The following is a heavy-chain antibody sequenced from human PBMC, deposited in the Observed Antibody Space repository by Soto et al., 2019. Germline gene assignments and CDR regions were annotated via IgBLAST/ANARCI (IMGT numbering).Heavy chain of an antibody. CDR3: ARTRATPASRNLDY. J-gene: IGHJ4*02. CDR1: GGSFSGYY. D-gene: IGHD1-1*01. CDR2: INPTGGT. Sequence: SETLSLTCAVYGGSFSGYYWSWVRQSPGKGLEWIGEINPTGGTNYNPSLKSRVTISVDTSKDQFSLQLSSVTAAATAVYYCARTRATPASRNLDYWGQGTLVTVSS. V-gene: IGHV4-34*01.